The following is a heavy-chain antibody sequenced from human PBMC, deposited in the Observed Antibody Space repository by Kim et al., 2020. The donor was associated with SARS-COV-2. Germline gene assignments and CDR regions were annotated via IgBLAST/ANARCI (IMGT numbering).Heavy chain of an antibody. Sequence: ASVKVSCKAXGYTFTGYYMHWVRQAPGQGLEWMGWINPNSGGTNYAQKFQGRVTMTRDTSISTAYMELSRLRSDDTAVYYCARDERIPIFGVVISIFDPWGQGTLVTVSS. CDR2: INPNSGGT. J-gene: IGHJ5*02. CDR1: GYTFTGYY. D-gene: IGHD3-3*01. CDR3: ARDERIPIFGVVISIFDP. V-gene: IGHV1-2*02.